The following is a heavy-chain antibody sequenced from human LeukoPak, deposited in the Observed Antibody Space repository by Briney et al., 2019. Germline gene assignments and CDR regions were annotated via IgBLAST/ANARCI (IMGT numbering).Heavy chain of an antibody. CDR3: ARVIRAAPGKGYFGY. V-gene: IGHV3-23*01. CDR1: EFIFSTYA. CDR2: ISGSGGST. Sequence: AGGSLRLSCATSEFIFSTYALSWVRQAPGKGLEWASSISGSGGSTYHADSVKGRFTISRDSSKNTLYLQMNSLRAEDTAIYYCARVIRAAPGKGYFGYWGQGTLVTVSS. J-gene: IGHJ4*02. D-gene: IGHD6-13*01.